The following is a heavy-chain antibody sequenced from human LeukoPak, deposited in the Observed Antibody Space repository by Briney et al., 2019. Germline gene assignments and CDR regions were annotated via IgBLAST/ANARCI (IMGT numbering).Heavy chain of an antibody. D-gene: IGHD3-3*01. V-gene: IGHV4-34*01. CDR2: INHSGST. CDR3: ARGQMGRFLEWLYLSYNWFDP. J-gene: IGHJ5*02. Sequence: SETLSLTCAVYGGSFSGYYWSWIRQPPGKGLEWIGEINHSGSTNYNPSLKSRVTISVDTSKNQFSLKLSSVTAADTAVYYCARGQMGRFLEWLYLSYNWFDPWGQGTLVTVSS. CDR1: GGSFSGYY.